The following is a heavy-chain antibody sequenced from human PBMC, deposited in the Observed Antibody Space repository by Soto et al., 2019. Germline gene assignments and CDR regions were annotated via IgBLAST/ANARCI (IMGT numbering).Heavy chain of an antibody. Sequence: QVQLVQSVAEVKKPGASVKLSCQASGFTFIGHYIHWVRQAPGQGLEWVGWINPNSGGGTVYAQKFQGRVTMTADTSTSLAYMALTSMREADTAVYYCAGSRTGALDYWGPGALVTVSS. D-gene: IGHD7-27*01. J-gene: IGHJ4*02. CDR3: AGSRTGALDY. CDR1: GFTFIGHY. V-gene: IGHV1-2*02. CDR2: INPNSGGGT.